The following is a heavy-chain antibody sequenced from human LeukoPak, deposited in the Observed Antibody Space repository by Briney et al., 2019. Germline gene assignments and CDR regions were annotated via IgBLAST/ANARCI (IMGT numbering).Heavy chain of an antibody. D-gene: IGHD3-10*01. CDR3: ARDTYYYGSGTYYFNY. J-gene: IGHJ4*02. Sequence: PSETLSLTCTVSGGSISSSSCYWGWIRQPPGKGLEWIGSIYYSGSTYYNPSLKSRVTMSVDTSKNQFSLKLTSVTAADTAVYYCARDTYYYGSGTYYFNYWGQGTLVTVSS. CDR2: IYYSGST. V-gene: IGHV4-39*07. CDR1: GGSISSSSCY.